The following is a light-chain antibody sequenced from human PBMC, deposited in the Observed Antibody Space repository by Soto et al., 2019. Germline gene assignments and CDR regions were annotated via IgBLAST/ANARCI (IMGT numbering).Light chain of an antibody. CDR3: QXRGRWPS. CDR1: QSLDNY. Sequence: EIVLTQSPATLSLSPGERATLSCRASQSLDNYLAWYQHKPGQPPRLLIYDASTRATDIPARFSGSGSGTDFTLTISGLEPEDFAXYYCQXRGRWPSFGGGTKVEIK. J-gene: IGKJ4*01. CDR2: DAS. V-gene: IGKV3-11*01.